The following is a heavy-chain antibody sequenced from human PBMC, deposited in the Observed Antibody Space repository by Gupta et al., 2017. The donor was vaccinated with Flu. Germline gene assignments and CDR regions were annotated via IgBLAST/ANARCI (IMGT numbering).Heavy chain of an antibody. Sequence: EVQLVESGGGLVQPGGSLRLSCSASGFAFSGYSMTWVRQAPGKGLEWISFITTSSSTIYYADSVKGRFTISRDNAKNSLHLQMNSLRDEDTAVYYCAREPYYYESSGYPFAFDIWGQGTMVTVSS. D-gene: IGHD3-22*01. V-gene: IGHV3-48*02. J-gene: IGHJ3*02. CDR3: AREPYYYESSGYPFAFDI. CDR1: GFAFSGYS. CDR2: ITTSSSTI.